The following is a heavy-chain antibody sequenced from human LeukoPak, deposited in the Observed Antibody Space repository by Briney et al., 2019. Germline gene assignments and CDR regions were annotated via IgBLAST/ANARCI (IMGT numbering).Heavy chain of an antibody. CDR3: ARGKVYDFWSGYSDYFDY. CDR1: GGTFSSYA. J-gene: IGHJ4*02. Sequence: ASVKVSCKXSGGTFSSYAISWVRQAPGQGLEWMGGIIPIFGTANYAQKFQGRVTITTDESTSTAYMELSSLRSEDTAVYYCARGKVYDFWSGYSDYFDYWGQGTPVTVSS. V-gene: IGHV1-69*05. D-gene: IGHD3-3*01. CDR2: IIPIFGTA.